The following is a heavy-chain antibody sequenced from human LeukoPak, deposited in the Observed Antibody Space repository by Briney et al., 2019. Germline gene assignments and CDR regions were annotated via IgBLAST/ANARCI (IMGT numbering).Heavy chain of an antibody. V-gene: IGHV4-39*07. CDR3: ARVKGSSWSHVDY. CDR2: IYHSGST. D-gene: IGHD6-13*01. J-gene: IGHJ4*02. CDR1: GGSISSSSYY. Sequence: SETLSLTCTASGGSISSSSYYWGWIRQPPGKGLEWIGSIYHSGSTYYNPSLKSRVTISVDTSKNQFSLKLSSVTAADTAVYYCARVKGSSWSHVDYWGQGTLVTVSS.